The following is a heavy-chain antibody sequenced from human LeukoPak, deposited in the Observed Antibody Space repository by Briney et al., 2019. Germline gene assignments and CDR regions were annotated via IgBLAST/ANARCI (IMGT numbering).Heavy chain of an antibody. Sequence: GGSLRLSCAASGFTFSDYYMSWIRQAPGKGLEWVSYISSSSSYTNYADPVKGRFTISRDNAKNSLYLQMNSLRAEDTAVYYCARDTYGGIHYWGQGTLVTVSS. CDR1: GFTFSDYY. J-gene: IGHJ4*02. CDR2: ISSSSSYT. D-gene: IGHD4-23*01. CDR3: ARDTYGGIHY. V-gene: IGHV3-11*05.